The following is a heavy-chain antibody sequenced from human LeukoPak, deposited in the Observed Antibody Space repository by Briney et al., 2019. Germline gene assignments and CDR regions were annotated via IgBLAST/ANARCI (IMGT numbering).Heavy chain of an antibody. D-gene: IGHD5-18*01. J-gene: IGHJ4*02. CDR3: VKDGYSYGYWGPDY. CDR1: GFTFSSYA. Sequence: AGRSLRLSCAASGFTFSSYAMHWVRQAPGKGLEYVSAISSNGGSTYYADSVKGRFTISRDNSKNTLYLQMSSLRAEDTAVYYCVKDGYSYGYWGPDYWGQGTLVTVSS. V-gene: IGHV3-64D*06. CDR2: ISSNGGST.